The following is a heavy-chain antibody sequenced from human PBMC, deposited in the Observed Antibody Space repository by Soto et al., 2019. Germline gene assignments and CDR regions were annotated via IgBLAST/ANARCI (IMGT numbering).Heavy chain of an antibody. J-gene: IGHJ6*02. Sequence: GASVKVSCKVSGYTLTELSMHWVRQAPGKGLEWMGGFDPEDGETIYAQKFQGRVTMTEDTSTDTAYMELSSLRSEDTAVYYCATPRGNWNSNYYYNCMDVWGQGTTVTVS. D-gene: IGHD1-7*01. CDR2: FDPEDGET. V-gene: IGHV1-24*01. CDR1: GYTLTELS. CDR3: ATPRGNWNSNYYYNCMDV.